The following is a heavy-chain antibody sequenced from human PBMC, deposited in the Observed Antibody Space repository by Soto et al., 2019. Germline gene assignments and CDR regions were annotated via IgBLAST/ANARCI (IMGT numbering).Heavy chain of an antibody. CDR3: AKEPLAAAGTTLDY. D-gene: IGHD6-13*01. Sequence: QVQLVESGGGVVQPGRSLRLSCAASGFPFSSYGMHWVRQAPGKGLEWVAVISYDGSNKYYADSVKGRFTISRDNSQNTLYLQMNSLRAEDTAVYYCAKEPLAAAGTTLDYWGQGTLVTVSS. CDR2: ISYDGSNK. J-gene: IGHJ4*02. V-gene: IGHV3-30*18. CDR1: GFPFSSYG.